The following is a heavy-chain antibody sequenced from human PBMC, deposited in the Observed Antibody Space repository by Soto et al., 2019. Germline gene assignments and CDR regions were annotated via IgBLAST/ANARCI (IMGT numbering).Heavy chain of an antibody. CDR1: GGTFSSYA. Sequence: QVQLVQSGAEVKKPGSSVKVSCKASGGTFSSYAISWVRQAPGQGLEWMGGIIPIFGTANYAQKFQGRVTITADESTSTAYMELSSLRSEDTAVYYCVRQLVEAGSHGGEFDYWGQGTLVTVSS. V-gene: IGHV1-69*01. CDR2: IIPIFGTA. CDR3: VRQLVEAGSHGGEFDY. J-gene: IGHJ4*02. D-gene: IGHD3-16*01.